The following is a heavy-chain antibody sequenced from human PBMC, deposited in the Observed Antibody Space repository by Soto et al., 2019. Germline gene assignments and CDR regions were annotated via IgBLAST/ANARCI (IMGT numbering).Heavy chain of an antibody. CDR3: ARDKSIGSADTVGGY. D-gene: IGHD5-18*01. CDR1: GYTFGTYG. CDR2: ISTNTGNT. J-gene: IGHJ4*02. V-gene: IGHV1-18*01. Sequence: QVQLVQSGAEVKKPGASVRVSCKASGYTFGTYGISWVRQAPGQGLEWMGWISTNTGNTDYAQSLQGRGTMTTDASAATAHMEMRSLRSEDTGIYYWARDKSIGSADTVGGYRGQGTQVPVTS.